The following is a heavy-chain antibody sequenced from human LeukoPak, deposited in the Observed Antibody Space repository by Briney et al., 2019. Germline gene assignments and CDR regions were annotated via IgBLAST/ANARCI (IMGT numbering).Heavy chain of an antibody. V-gene: IGHV3-23*01. J-gene: IGHJ4*02. CDR3: AKDGRRSGWDDY. CDR1: GFTFSSYA. Sequence: GGSLRLSCVASGFTFSSYAMSWVRQAPGRGLEWVSVIIGSGDSTNYADSVEGRFTISRDNSKNTLYLQMNSLRAEDTAVYYCAKDGRRSGWDDYWGQGTLVTVSS. CDR2: IIGSGDST. D-gene: IGHD3-22*01.